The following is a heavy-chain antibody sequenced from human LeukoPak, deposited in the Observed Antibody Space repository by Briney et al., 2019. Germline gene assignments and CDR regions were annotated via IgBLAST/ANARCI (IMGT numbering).Heavy chain of an antibody. V-gene: IGHV3-7*01. CDR2: IKYDGSEK. CDR3: ASLPPPYDSSGYYDS. CDR1: GFTFSSYW. D-gene: IGHD3-22*01. Sequence: PGGSLRLSCAASGFTFSSYWMSLVRQAPGKGLEWVANIKYDGSEKYYVDSVKGRFTISRDNAKDSLFLQMSSLRAEDTAVYYCASLPPPYDSSGYYDSWGQGTLVTVSS. J-gene: IGHJ5*01.